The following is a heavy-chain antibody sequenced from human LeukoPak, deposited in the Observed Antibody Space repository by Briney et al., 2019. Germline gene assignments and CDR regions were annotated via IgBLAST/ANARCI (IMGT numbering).Heavy chain of an antibody. D-gene: IGHD2-2*01. CDR1: VYIFSSYG. CDR3: ARASGSYCSSTSCNDAFDI. V-gene: IGHV1-18*01. CDR2: ISAYNGNT. Sequence: GASVKVSCKASVYIFSSYGITWVRQAPGQGLEWMGWISAYNGNTNYAQNLQGRVTMTTDTSTSTAYLELKSLSSDDTAVYYCARASGSYCSSTSCNDAFDIWGQGTMVTVSS. J-gene: IGHJ3*02.